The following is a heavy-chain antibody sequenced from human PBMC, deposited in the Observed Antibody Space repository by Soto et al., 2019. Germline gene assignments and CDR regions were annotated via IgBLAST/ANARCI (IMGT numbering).Heavy chain of an antibody. V-gene: IGHV4-30-4*01. CDR2: VFHSGKT. CDR1: GGSIANEYYY. Sequence: QVQLQESGPGLVKPSQTLSLTCTVSGGSIANEYYYWSWVRRSPGKGLEWIGHVFHSGKTFYNPSLQSHVGXXXEXXRNQFSLNLGPVTAADTAIYYCARWGEVSLDYFDSGGQGIPVTVSS. CDR3: ARWGEVSLDYFDS. D-gene: IGHD3-16*01. J-gene: IGHJ4*02.